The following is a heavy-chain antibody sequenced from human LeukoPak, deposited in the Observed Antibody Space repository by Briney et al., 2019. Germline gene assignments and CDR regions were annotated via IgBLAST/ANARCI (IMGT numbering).Heavy chain of an antibody. J-gene: IGHJ1*01. CDR3: ARFEYSSGWYFAAEYFQH. D-gene: IGHD6-19*01. CDR2: IIPIFGTA. CDR1: GGTFSSYA. V-gene: IGHV1-69*06. Sequence: SVKVSCKASGGTFSSYAISWVRQAPGQGLEWMGRIIPIFGTANYAQKFQGRVTITADKSTSTAYMELSSLRSEDTAVYYCARFEYSSGWYFAAEYFQHWGQGTLVTVSS.